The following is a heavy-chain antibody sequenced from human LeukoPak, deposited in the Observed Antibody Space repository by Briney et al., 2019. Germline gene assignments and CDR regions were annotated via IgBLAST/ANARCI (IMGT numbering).Heavy chain of an antibody. CDR2: IIPIFGTA. CDR1: GGTFSSYA. J-gene: IGHJ4*02. CDR3: ARWDYGDYLYYFDY. D-gene: IGHD4-17*01. Sequence: SVKVSCKASGGTFSSYAISWVRQAPGQGLEWMGGIIPIFGTANYAQKFQGRVTITADKSTSTAYMELSSLRSEDTAVYYCARWDYGDYLYYFDYWGQGTLVTVSS. V-gene: IGHV1-69*06.